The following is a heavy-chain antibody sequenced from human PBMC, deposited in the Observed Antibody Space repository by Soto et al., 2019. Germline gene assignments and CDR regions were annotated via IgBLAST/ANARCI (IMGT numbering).Heavy chain of an antibody. V-gene: IGHV3-23*01. CDR1: VFPFGANA. Sequence: GGSLRLSCVVSVFPFGANAMSWVRQAPGKGLEWVSGLSNTGRRTSYADSVKGRFNISRDNSENTVYLQMNSLRVEDAAVYYCATEMGATQGPFDNWGQGTLVTVSS. D-gene: IGHD1-26*01. CDR2: LSNTGRRT. J-gene: IGHJ4*02. CDR3: ATEMGATQGPFDN.